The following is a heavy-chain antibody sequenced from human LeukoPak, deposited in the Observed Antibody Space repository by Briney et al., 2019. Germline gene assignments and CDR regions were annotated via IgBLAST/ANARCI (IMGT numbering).Heavy chain of an antibody. Sequence: TSETLSLTCTVSGGSISSYYWSWIRQPPGKGLEWIGYIYYSGSTNYNPSLKSRVTISVDTSKNQFSLKLSPVTAADTAVYYCARGYGDYALDYYYYGMDVWGQGTTVTVSS. CDR1: GGSISSYY. V-gene: IGHV4-59*01. CDR3: ARGYGDYALDYYYYGMDV. J-gene: IGHJ6*02. CDR2: IYYSGST. D-gene: IGHD4-17*01.